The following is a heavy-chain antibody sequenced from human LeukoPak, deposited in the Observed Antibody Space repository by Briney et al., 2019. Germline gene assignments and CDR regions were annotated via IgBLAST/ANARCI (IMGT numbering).Heavy chain of an antibody. V-gene: IGHV3-33*01. D-gene: IGHD3-10*01. CDR3: ARDYYGSGSYYPRYYYYGMDV. Sequence: GGSLRLSCAASGFTFSSYGMHWVRQAPGKGLEWVAVIWYDGSNKYYADSAKGRFTISRDNSKNTLYLQMNSLRAEDTAVYYCARDYYGSGSYYPRYYYYGMDVWGQGTTVTVSS. J-gene: IGHJ6*02. CDR1: GFTFSSYG. CDR2: IWYDGSNK.